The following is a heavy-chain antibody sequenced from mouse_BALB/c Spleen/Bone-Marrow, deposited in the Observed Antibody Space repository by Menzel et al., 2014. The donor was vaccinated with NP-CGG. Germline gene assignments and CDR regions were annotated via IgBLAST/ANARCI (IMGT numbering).Heavy chain of an antibody. CDR3: ATTGTGAY. D-gene: IGHD4-1*01. Sequence: QVQLQQSGPELVKPGASVKISCKASGYAFSSSSMNWVKQRPGQGLEWIGRIYPGDGDTNYNGKFKGKATLTADKSSSTAYMQLSSLTSVDSAVYFCATTGTGAYWGQGTLVTVSA. CDR2: IYPGDGDT. J-gene: IGHJ3*01. V-gene: IGHV1-82*01. CDR1: GYAFSSSS.